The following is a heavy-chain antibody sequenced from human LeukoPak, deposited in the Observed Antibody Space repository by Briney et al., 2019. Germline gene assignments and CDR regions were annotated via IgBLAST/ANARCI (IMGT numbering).Heavy chain of an antibody. Sequence: PGGSLRLSCAASGFTFSSYGMHWVRQAPGKGLEWVAVIWYDGSNKYYADSVKGRFTISRDNSKNTLYLQMNSLRAEDTAVYYCAKDRDFWSGLTGYWGQGTLVTVSS. CDR3: AKDRDFWSGLTGY. V-gene: IGHV3-33*06. CDR2: IWYDGSNK. CDR1: GFTFSSYG. J-gene: IGHJ4*02. D-gene: IGHD3-3*01.